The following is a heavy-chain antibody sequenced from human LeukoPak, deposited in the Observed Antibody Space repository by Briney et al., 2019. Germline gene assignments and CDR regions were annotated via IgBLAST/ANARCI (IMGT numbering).Heavy chain of an antibody. CDR1: GGSISSGGYS. Sequence: TASQTLSLTCAVSGGSISSGGYSWRWIRQPPGKGLEWIGYIYHSGSTYYNPSLKSRITISVDRSKNQFSLKLSSVTAADTAVYYCARASDDWFDPWGQGTLVTVSS. CDR2: IYHSGST. V-gene: IGHV4-30-2*01. J-gene: IGHJ5*02. CDR3: ARASDDWFDP. D-gene: IGHD6-6*01.